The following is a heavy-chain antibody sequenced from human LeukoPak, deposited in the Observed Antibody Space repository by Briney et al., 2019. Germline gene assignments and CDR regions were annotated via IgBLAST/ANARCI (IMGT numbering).Heavy chain of an antibody. CDR2: INPNSGDT. Sequence: GASVKVSCKTSGYSFSDNYMHWVRQAPGQGLEWMGWINPNSGDTNYAQKFQGRVTMTRDASISTVYLELSRLRSDDTAVYYCAREVYGDSSFDYWGRGTLVIVSS. J-gene: IGHJ4*02. V-gene: IGHV1-2*02. D-gene: IGHD4-17*01. CDR3: AREVYGDSSFDY. CDR1: GYSFSDNY.